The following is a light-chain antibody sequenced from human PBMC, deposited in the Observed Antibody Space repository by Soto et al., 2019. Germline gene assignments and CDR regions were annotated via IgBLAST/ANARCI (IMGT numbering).Light chain of an antibody. Sequence: EIVLTQSPGTRSLSPGERGTLSCRASQSVGTSLAWYQQKPGQAPRLLIYGASNRATGIPDRFSGSGSGTDYTLTISRLEPEDFAVYYCQQYGSSPTFGQGTRLEIK. CDR1: QSVGTS. V-gene: IGKV3-20*01. CDR2: GAS. CDR3: QQYGSSPT. J-gene: IGKJ5*01.